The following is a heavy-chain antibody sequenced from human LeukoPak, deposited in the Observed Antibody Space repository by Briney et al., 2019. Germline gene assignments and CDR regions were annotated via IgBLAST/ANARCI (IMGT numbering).Heavy chain of an antibody. V-gene: IGHV3-23*01. CDR1: GFTFSSYA. J-gene: IGHJ4*02. CDR3: ARVGYSSSWMGY. CDR2: ISGSGGST. Sequence: GGSLRLSCAASGFTFSSYAMSWVRQAPGKGLEWVSAISGSGGSTYYADSVKGRFTISRDNSKSTLFLQMNSLRAEDTAVYYCARVGYSSSWMGYWGQGTLVTVSS. D-gene: IGHD6-13*01.